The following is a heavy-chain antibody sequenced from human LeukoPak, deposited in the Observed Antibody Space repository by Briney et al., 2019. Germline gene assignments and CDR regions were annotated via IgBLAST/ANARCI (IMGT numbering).Heavy chain of an antibody. V-gene: IGHV1-18*01. CDR2: ISTYNGDT. D-gene: IGHD3-9*01. Sequence: ASVKVSCKASGYPFTTYGITWVRQAPGQGLEWMGWISTYNGDTNYAQKLQGRVTMTTDASTSTAYIELRSLTSDDTAAYYCAREWWGYDVLTGDNWFDPWGQGTLVTVSS. J-gene: IGHJ5*02. CDR1: GYPFTTYG. CDR3: AREWWGYDVLTGDNWFDP.